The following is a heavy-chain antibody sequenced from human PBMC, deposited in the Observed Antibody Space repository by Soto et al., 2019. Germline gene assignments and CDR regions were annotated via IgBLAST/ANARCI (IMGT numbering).Heavy chain of an antibody. V-gene: IGHV1-18*01. J-gene: IGHJ5*02. CDR3: ARTVGATIRLFDP. CDR2: ISAYNGNT. Sequence: ASVKVSCKASGYTFTNYGVSWVRQAPGQGLEWMGWISAYNGNTNYAQKLQGRLTMTTDTSTSTVYMELRNLSSDDTALYYCARTVGATIRLFDPWGQGTLVTVSS. D-gene: IGHD1-26*01. CDR1: GYTFTNYG.